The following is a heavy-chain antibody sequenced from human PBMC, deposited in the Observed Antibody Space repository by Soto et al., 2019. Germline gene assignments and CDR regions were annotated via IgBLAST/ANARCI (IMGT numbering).Heavy chain of an antibody. D-gene: IGHD5-12*01. J-gene: IGHJ6*02. V-gene: IGHV1-69*13. CDR1: GGTFSSYA. CDR3: AGGLIFNPRGYSKEIKSHYYHSGRAV. Sequence: ASVKVSCKASGGTFSSYAISWVRQAPGQGLEWMGGIIPIFGTANYAQKFQGRVTITADESTSTAFMELSSLRSEDTAVYYCAGGLIFNPRGYSKEIKSHYYHSGRAVGGQGTTV. CDR2: IIPIFGTA.